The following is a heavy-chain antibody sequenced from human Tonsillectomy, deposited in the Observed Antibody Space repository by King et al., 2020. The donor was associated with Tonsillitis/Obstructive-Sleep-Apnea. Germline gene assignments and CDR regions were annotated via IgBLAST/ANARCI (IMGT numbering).Heavy chain of an antibody. J-gene: IGHJ4*02. CDR2: IRSKPYGRTT. V-gene: IGHV3-49*04. D-gene: IGHD3-10*01. CDR3: TRDASSGSYYSGLLHFDY. CDR1: GFTFGGYV. Sequence: VQLVESGGGLVQPGRSLRLSCSASGFTFGGYVMSWVRQAPGKGLEWVAFIRSKPYGRTTEYAASVKGRFTISSDDYKSIGYLQMNSLKTEETAMYYCTRDASSGSYYSGLLHFDYWGQGTLVTVSS.